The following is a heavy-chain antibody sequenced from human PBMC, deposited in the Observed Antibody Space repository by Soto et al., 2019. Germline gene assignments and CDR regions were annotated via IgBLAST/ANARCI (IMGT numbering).Heavy chain of an antibody. Sequence: GESLKISCAASGFTFSSYGMHWVRQAPGKGLEWVAVISYDGSNKYYADSVKGRFTISRDNSKNTLYLQMNSLRAEDTAVYYCAKDDMGEYVGAQLDYWGQGTLVTVSS. J-gene: IGHJ4*02. CDR2: ISYDGSNK. CDR1: GFTFSSYG. CDR3: AKDDMGEYVGAQLDY. D-gene: IGHD1-26*01. V-gene: IGHV3-30*18.